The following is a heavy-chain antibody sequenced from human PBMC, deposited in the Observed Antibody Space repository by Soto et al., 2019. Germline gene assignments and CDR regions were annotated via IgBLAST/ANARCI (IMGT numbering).Heavy chain of an antibody. D-gene: IGHD6-19*01. Sequence: QVQLQESGPGLVKPSGTLSLTCAVSGASISDNNCGSWVRQPPGKGLEWIGEVVHRGTTNHNPSLRSRVTISMDKSKNQISLTLSSVTAADSAVYYCARHIGVTGTRGFDYWGQGTLVTVSS. J-gene: IGHJ4*02. CDR3: ARHIGVTGTRGFDY. CDR2: VVHRGTT. V-gene: IGHV4-4*02. CDR1: GASISDNNC.